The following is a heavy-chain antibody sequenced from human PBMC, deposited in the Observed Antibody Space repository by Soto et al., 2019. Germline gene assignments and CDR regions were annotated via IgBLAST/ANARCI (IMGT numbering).Heavy chain of an antibody. Sequence: QVQLVQSGAEVKKPGASVKVSCKASGYTFSNYAISWVRQAPGQGLEWMGWISAYNGNTKYAQKFQGRVTMTTDTSTTTDHMELRSLRSDDTAVYYCARAGPSSTVYALILNWFDPWGQGTLVTVSS. CDR1: GYTFSNYA. D-gene: IGHD2-8*01. CDR3: ARAGPSSTVYALILNWFDP. V-gene: IGHV1-18*04. J-gene: IGHJ5*02. CDR2: ISAYNGNT.